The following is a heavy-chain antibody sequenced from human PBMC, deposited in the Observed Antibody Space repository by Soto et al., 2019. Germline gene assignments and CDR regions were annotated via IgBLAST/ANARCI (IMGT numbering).Heavy chain of an antibody. CDR1: GYSFTIYW. Sequence: PGESLKISCKGSGYSFTIYWIGWVRQMPGKGLEWMGIIYPGDSDTRYSPSFQGQVTISADKSISTAYLQWSSLKASDTAVYYCARDPRKTEVRGWYGSNWFDPWGQGTLVTVSS. CDR3: ARDPRKTEVRGWYGSNWFDP. V-gene: IGHV5-51*01. CDR2: IYPGDSDT. D-gene: IGHD6-19*01. J-gene: IGHJ5*02.